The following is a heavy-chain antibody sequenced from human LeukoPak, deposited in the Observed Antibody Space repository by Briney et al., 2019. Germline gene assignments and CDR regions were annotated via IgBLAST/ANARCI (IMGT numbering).Heavy chain of an antibody. J-gene: IGHJ4*02. CDR2: IYYSGST. CDR1: GGSISSYY. D-gene: IGHD6-19*01. V-gene: IGHV4-59*12. Sequence: SETLSLTCTVSGGSISSYYWSWIRQPPGKGLEWIGYIYYSGSTNYNPSLKSRVTISVDMSKNQLSLKLSSVTAADTAVYYCAKYSSGFYFDFWGQGTLVTVSS. CDR3: AKYSSGFYFDF.